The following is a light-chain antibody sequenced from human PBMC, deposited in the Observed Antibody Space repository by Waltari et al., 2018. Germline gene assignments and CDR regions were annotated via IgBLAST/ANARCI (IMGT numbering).Light chain of an antibody. J-gene: IGKJ4*01. CDR3: HQRSDWPLT. CDR1: QSIGSA. Sequence: IVLTQSPVTLSLSPGERATLSCRASQSIGSALARYRQKPGQPPGLLVFGASERATGIPARISGSGSGTDFTLTISSLDPEDFAVYYCHQRSDWPLTFGGGTRVEIK. CDR2: GAS. V-gene: IGKV3-11*01.